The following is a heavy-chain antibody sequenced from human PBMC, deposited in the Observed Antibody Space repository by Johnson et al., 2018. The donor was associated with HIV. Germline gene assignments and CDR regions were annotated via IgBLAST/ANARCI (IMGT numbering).Heavy chain of an antibody. J-gene: IGHJ3*01. V-gene: IGHV3-30*02. CDR3: AKGWDPMTTVNTFAFDF. D-gene: IGHD4-11*01. Sequence: QMLLVESGGGVVQPGGSLRLSCAASGFTFSSYGMHWVRQAPGKGLEWVAFIRYAGSNKYYADSVKGRFTISRDNSKNTLYLQMSSLRAEDTAVYYCAKGWDPMTTVNTFAFDFWGPGTLVTVSS. CDR1: GFTFSSYG. CDR2: IRYAGSNK.